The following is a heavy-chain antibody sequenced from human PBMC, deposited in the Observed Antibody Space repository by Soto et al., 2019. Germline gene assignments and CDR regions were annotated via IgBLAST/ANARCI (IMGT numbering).Heavy chain of an antibody. V-gene: IGHV4-38-2*01. CDR3: ARGLYYYDSSGYSPDY. CDR1: GYSISSGYY. D-gene: IGHD3-22*01. J-gene: IGHJ4*02. Sequence: PSETLFLTCAVSGYSISSGYYWGWIRQPPGKGLEWIATIYHSGTTYSNPSLKSRVTISVDTSKNQFSLKLSSVTAADTAVYYCARGLYYYDSSGYSPDYWGLGTLVTVS. CDR2: IYHSGTT.